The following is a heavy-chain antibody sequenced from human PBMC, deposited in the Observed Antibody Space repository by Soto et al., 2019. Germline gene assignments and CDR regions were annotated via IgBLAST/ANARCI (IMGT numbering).Heavy chain of an antibody. CDR2: IWYDGSNK. J-gene: IGHJ4*02. Sequence: QVQLVESGGGVVQPGRSLRLSCAASGFTFSSYGMHWVRQAPGKGLEWVAVIWYDGSNKYYADSVKGRFTISRDNSKNKLYLQMNSLRAEDTAVYYCARESGYSSGATFDYWGQGTLVTVSS. V-gene: IGHV3-33*01. CDR1: GFTFSSYG. CDR3: ARESGYSSGATFDY. D-gene: IGHD6-19*01.